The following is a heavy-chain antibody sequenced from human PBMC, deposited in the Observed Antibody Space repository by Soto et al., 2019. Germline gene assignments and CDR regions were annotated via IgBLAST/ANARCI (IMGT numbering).Heavy chain of an antibody. Sequence: GGSLRLSCAASGFTFSSYGMSWVRQAPGKGLEWVSTISAGGGRSYHADSVKGRFTISRDNSKSTLYLQMNRLRAEDTAVYYCAKHDFTEYSSYTSSYYYYGMDVWGQGTTVTVSS. D-gene: IGHD6-6*01. CDR2: ISAGGGRS. CDR3: AKHDFTEYSSYTSSYYYYGMDV. V-gene: IGHV3-23*01. J-gene: IGHJ6*02. CDR1: GFTFSSYG.